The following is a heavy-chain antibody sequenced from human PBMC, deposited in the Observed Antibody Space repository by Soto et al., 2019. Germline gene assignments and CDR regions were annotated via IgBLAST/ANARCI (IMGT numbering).Heavy chain of an antibody. D-gene: IGHD3-16*02. Sequence: QVQLVQSGAEVKKPGASVKVSCKASGGTFSSYAISWVRQAPGQGLEWMGGIIPIFGTANYAQKFQGRVTITADKSTSTAYMELSSLRSEDTAVYYCARDIGYYDYVWGSYRPDWYFDLWGRGTLVTVSS. CDR1: GGTFSSYA. V-gene: IGHV1-69*06. CDR3: ARDIGYYDYVWGSYRPDWYFDL. CDR2: IIPIFGTA. J-gene: IGHJ2*01.